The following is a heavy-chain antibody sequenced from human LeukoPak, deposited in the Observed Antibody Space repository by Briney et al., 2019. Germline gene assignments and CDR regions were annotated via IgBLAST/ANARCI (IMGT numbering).Heavy chain of an antibody. Sequence: PSQTLSLTCAVSGDSISSGGYSWSWIRLPPGKGLEWIGYIYYSGSTNYNPSLKSRVTISVDTSKNQFSLKLSSVTAADTAVYHRARDNWNYGSSMDVWGQGTTVTVSS. CDR3: ARDNWNYGSSMDV. V-gene: IGHV4-30-4*07. CDR2: IYYSGST. D-gene: IGHD1-7*01. J-gene: IGHJ6*02. CDR1: GDSISSGGYS.